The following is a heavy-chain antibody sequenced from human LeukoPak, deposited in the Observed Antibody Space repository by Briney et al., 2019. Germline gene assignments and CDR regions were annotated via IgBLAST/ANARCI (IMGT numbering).Heavy chain of an antibody. CDR1: DDSITTHP. J-gene: IGHJ4*02. D-gene: IGHD2-15*01. CDR3: SRLAKCDGNCYSFDL. V-gene: IGHV4-59*11. Sequence: SETLSLTCTVSDDSITTHPWSWVRQTSGKGLDYIGFIDSNGNTNYNPSLKTRVIISSDTSTNQISLTLNSVAAADTAVYYCSRLAKCDGNCYSFDLWGQGMLVTVSS. CDR2: IDSNGNT.